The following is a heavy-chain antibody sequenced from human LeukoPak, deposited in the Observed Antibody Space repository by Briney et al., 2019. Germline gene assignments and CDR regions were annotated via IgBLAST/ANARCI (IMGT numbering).Heavy chain of an antibody. CDR2: INPSGGST. D-gene: IGHD5-24*01. J-gene: IGHJ4*02. CDR1: GYTFTSYY. CDR3: ARDWNGYNIEGQFDY. V-gene: IGHV1-46*01. Sequence: GASVKVSCKASGYTFTSYYMHWVRQAPGQGLEWMGIINPSGGSTSYAQKFQGRVTMTRDTSTSTVYMELSSLRSEDTAVYYCARDWNGYNIEGQFDYWGQGTLVTVSS.